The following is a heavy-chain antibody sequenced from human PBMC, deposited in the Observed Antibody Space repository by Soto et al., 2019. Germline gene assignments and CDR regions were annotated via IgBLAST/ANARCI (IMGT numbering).Heavy chain of an antibody. J-gene: IGHJ4*02. D-gene: IGHD6-19*01. V-gene: IGHV4-59*01. CDR3: ASGGGSGWPMGDYFDY. Sequence: PPETLSLTCTVSGGSISSYCWSWIRQPPGKGLGWIGYIYYSGSTNYNPSLKSRVTISVDTSKNQFSLKLSSVTAADTAVYYCASGGGSGWPMGDYFDYWGQGTLVTVSS. CDR2: IYYSGST. CDR1: GGSISSYC.